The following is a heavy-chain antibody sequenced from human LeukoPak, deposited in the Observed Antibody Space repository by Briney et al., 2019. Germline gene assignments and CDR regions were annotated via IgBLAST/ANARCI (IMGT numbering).Heavy chain of an antibody. J-gene: IGHJ1*01. D-gene: IGHD3-22*01. Sequence: SVKVSCKASGGTFSSYAISWVRQAPGQGLEWMGRIIPIPGIANYAQKFQGRVTITADKSTSTAYMELSSLRSEDTAVYYCARDRDYYDSSGSTLQHWGQGTLVTVSS. CDR2: IIPIPGIA. CDR1: GGTFSSYA. V-gene: IGHV1-69*04. CDR3: ARDRDYYDSSGSTLQH.